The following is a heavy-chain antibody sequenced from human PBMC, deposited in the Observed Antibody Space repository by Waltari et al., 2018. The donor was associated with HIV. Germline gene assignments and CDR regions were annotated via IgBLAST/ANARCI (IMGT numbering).Heavy chain of an antibody. CDR2: ISTYNGNT. CDR3: ARGDRAFDV. CDR1: GYPFTDYG. Sequence: QVQLLQSGSAVKRPGASVTVSCKTSGYPFTDYGISWVRQAPRQGLEWMGWISTYNGNTKFAQTLQARISMTIDTSRHTAYMDLRSLRSDDTAVYYCARGDRAFDVWGQGTMVSVSS. J-gene: IGHJ3*01. V-gene: IGHV1-18*01. D-gene: IGHD1-26*01.